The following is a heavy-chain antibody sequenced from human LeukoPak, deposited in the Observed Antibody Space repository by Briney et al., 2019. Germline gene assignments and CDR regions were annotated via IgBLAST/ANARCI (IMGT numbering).Heavy chain of an antibody. V-gene: IGHV5-51*01. CDR3: ARGGIPAAGTGGADFDY. J-gene: IGHJ4*02. CDR2: MYPGDSDT. CDR1: GYRFTSYW. Sequence: GDSLKISCKGSGYRFTSYWIGWVRQMPVKGLEWMGIMYPGDSDTRYSPSFRGQVTISAEKSITTAHLQWRSLKASDTAMYYCARGGIPAAGTGGADFDYWGQGTLVTVSS. D-gene: IGHD6-13*01.